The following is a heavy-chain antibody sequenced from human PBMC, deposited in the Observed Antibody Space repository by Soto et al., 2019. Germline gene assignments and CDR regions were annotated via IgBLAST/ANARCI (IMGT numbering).Heavy chain of an antibody. V-gene: IGHV1-58*01. CDR2: IVVGSGNT. CDR1: GFTFTSSA. D-gene: IGHD6-19*01. Sequence: ASVKVSCKASGFTFTSSAVQWVRQARGQRLEWIGWIVVGSGNTNYAQKFQERVTITRDMSTSTAYMELSSLRSEDTAVYYCAVEGQWLPTEGHYYYYGVDVWGQGTTVTVSS. J-gene: IGHJ6*02. CDR3: AVEGQWLPTEGHYYYYGVDV.